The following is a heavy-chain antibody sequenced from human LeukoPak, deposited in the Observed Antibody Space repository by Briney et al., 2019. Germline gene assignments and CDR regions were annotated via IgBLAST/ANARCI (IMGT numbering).Heavy chain of an antibody. CDR1: GFTFNRHW. J-gene: IGHJ4*02. CDR3: ARDPTLLRCFDGLDY. D-gene: IGHD3-9*01. Sequence: GGSLRLSCAASGFTFNRHWMSWVRQAPGKGLEWVATIRQDGSVTHYVDSVKGRFTISRDNAKNSLYLQMNSLRAEDTAVYYCARDPTLLRCFDGLDYWGQGTLVTVSS. CDR2: IRQDGSVT. V-gene: IGHV3-7*03.